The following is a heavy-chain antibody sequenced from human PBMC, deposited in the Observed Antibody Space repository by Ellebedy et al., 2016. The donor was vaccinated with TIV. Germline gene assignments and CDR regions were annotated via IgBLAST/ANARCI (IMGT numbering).Heavy chain of an antibody. V-gene: IGHV3-48*04. Sequence: GESLKISCAVSGFTFSSYSMNWVRQAPGKGLEWVSYISSSGSPIHYADSVKGRFTISRDNAKNSLSLQMDSLRAEDTAVYYCARAKNYYMDVWGKGTTVTVSS. J-gene: IGHJ6*03. CDR3: ARAKNYYMDV. CDR1: GFTFSSYS. CDR2: ISSSGSPI.